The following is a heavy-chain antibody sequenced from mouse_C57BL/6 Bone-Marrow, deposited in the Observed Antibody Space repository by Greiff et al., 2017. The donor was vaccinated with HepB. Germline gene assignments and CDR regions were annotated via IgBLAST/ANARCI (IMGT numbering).Heavy chain of an antibody. V-gene: IGHV1-55*01. Sequence: VQLQQSGAELVKPGASVKMSCKASGYTFTSYWITWVKQRPGQGLEWIGDIYPGSGSTNYNEKFKSKATLTVDTSSSTAYMQLSSLTSEDSAVYYCARERGFRRGDYWGQGTTLTVSS. CDR2: IYPGSGST. CDR1: GYTFTSYW. CDR3: ARERGFRRGDY. J-gene: IGHJ2*01.